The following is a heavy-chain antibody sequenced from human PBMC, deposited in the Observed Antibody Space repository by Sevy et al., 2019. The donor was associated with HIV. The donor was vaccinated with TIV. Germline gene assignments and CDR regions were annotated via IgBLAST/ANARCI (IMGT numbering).Heavy chain of an antibody. CDR3: ASKRGYTHGPFES. V-gene: IGHV4-30-4*01. CDR1: GGSVSNGDYY. CDR2: IYYSGSG. J-gene: IGHJ4*02. Sequence: SETLSLTCDVSGGSVSNGDYYWSWIRQPPGKGLEWFGYIYYSGSGYYNPFLKSRVTISVDTSKNQFSLKLKSVTAADTAIYYRASKRGYTHGPFESWGQGTLVTVSS. D-gene: IGHD5-12*01.